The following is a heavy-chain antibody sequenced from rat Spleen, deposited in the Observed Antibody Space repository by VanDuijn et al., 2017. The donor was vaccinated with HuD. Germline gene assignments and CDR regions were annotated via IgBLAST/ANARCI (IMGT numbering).Heavy chain of an antibody. V-gene: IGHV5-22*01. CDR3: ARPDSSLYVMDA. CDR1: GFTFSDYY. J-gene: IGHJ4*01. D-gene: IGHD1-2*01. Sequence: EVRLVESGGGLVQPGGSLKLSCAASGFTFSDYYMAWVRQAPKKGLEWVASISYEGSSTYYGDSVKGRFTISRDNAKSTLYLQMNSLRSEDTATYYCARPDSSLYVMDAWGQGASVTVSS. CDR2: ISYEGSST.